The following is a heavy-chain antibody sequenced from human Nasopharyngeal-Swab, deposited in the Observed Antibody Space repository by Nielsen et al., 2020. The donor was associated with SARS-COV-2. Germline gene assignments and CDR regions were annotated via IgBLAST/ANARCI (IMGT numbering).Heavy chain of an antibody. CDR1: GASLSSYY. CDR3: ARGFDY. V-gene: IGHV4-59*08. J-gene: IGHJ4*02. Sequence: SETLSLTCTVSGASLSSYYWSWIRQPPGNGLEWVAYSHYSGSTNYNPSLKSRVTMSVDTSKRQFSLMLTSVTAADTAVYYCARGFDYWGQGTLVTVSS. CDR2: SHYSGST.